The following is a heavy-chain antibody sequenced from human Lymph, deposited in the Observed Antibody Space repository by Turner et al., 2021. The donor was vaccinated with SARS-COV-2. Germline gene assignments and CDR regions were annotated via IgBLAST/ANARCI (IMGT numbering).Heavy chain of an antibody. J-gene: IGHJ6*02. CDR3: ARYGSGGYFYYGLDV. V-gene: IGHV3-30*04. CDR2: ISYDGSNK. D-gene: IGHD3-10*01. CDR1: GFTFSTYA. Sequence: QVQLVESGGGVGQPGRSLRLYCAASGFTFSTYAIHWVRQAAGKVLEWVAVISYDGSNKYYADSVKGRFTISRDNSKNTLYLQMNSLRAEDTAVYYCARYGSGGYFYYGLDVWGQGTTVTVSS.